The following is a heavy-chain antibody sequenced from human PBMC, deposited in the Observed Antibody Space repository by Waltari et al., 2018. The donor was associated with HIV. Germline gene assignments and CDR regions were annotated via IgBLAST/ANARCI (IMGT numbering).Heavy chain of an antibody. D-gene: IGHD3-10*01. Sequence: QVQLVESGGGVVQPGRSLRLSCAASGFTFSYYGMHWVRQAPGKGLEWVAVIWYDGSNKYYADSVKGRFTISRDNSKNTLYLQMNSLRAEDMAVYYCASQSYGSGSYYPLDYWGQGILVTVSS. CDR2: IWYDGSNK. CDR1: GFTFSYYG. CDR3: ASQSYGSGSYYPLDY. J-gene: IGHJ4*02. V-gene: IGHV3-33*01.